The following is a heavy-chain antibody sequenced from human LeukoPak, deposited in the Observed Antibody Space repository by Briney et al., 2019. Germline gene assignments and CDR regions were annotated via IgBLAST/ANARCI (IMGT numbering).Heavy chain of an antibody. D-gene: IGHD3-10*01. CDR1: GGSISSSSYY. V-gene: IGHV4-39*01. CDR3: ARRVEVRGVINERLYYFDY. Sequence: SETLSLTCTVSGGSISSSSYYWGWIRRPPGKGLEWIADIYYSVSTYYNPSLKSRVTISADTSKNQFSLKLSSVTAADTAVYYCARRVEVRGVINERLYYFDYWGQGTLVTVST. J-gene: IGHJ4*02. CDR2: IYYSVST.